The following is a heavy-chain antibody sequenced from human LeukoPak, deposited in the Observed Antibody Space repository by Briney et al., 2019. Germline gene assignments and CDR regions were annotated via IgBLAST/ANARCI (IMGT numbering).Heavy chain of an antibody. Sequence: GGSLRLSCAASGFTFSSYSMNWVRQAPGKGLEWVSYISSSSSTIYYADSVKGRFTISRDNAKNSLYLQMNSLRAEDTAVYYCASLAIAVAGTVYMDVWGKGTTVTVSS. D-gene: IGHD6-19*01. V-gene: IGHV3-48*01. CDR3: ASLAIAVAGTVYMDV. CDR1: GFTFSSYS. CDR2: ISSSSSTI. J-gene: IGHJ6*03.